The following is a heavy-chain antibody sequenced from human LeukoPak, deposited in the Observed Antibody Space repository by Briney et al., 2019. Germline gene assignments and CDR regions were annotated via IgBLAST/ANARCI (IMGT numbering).Heavy chain of an antibody. V-gene: IGHV4-59*08. J-gene: IGHJ3*02. CDR2: IYYSGST. Sequence: SETLSLTCTVSGDSISSYYWSWIRQPPGKGLEWIGYIYYSGSTNYNPSLKSRVTISVDTSKNQFSLKLSSVTAADTAVYYCARHVSSWYGDAFDIWGQGTMVTVSS. CDR1: GDSISSYY. CDR3: ARHVSSWYGDAFDI. D-gene: IGHD6-13*01.